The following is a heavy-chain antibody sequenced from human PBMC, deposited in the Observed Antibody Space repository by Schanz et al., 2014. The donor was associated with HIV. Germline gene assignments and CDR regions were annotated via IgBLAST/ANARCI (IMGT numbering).Heavy chain of an antibody. D-gene: IGHD2-21*02. CDR1: GFTFSDYS. V-gene: IGHV3-21*04. CDR3: ARDSVDAVVTSTDYYNGIDV. Sequence: GQLVESGGRLVKPGGSLRLSCAGSGFTFSDYSMTWVRQAPGKGLEWVAFISATGAYIYYADSVKGRFTISRDNAQKSLFLQMNSLRDEDTAIYFCARDSVDAVVTSTDYYNGIDVWGQGTTVTVSS. J-gene: IGHJ6*02. CDR2: ISATGAYI.